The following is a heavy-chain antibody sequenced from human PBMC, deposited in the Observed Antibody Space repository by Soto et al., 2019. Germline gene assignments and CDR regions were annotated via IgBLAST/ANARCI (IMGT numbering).Heavy chain of an antibody. CDR2: ISYDGSNK. D-gene: IGHD4-17*01. Sequence: QVQLVESGGGVVQPGRSLRLSCAASGFTFSSYAMHWVRQAPGKGLEWVAVISYDGSNKYYADSVKGRFTISRDNSKNTLYLQMNSLRAEDMAVYYCARDDYGDYGSGLLDYWGQGTLVTVSS. J-gene: IGHJ4*02. CDR1: GFTFSSYA. CDR3: ARDDYGDYGSGLLDY. V-gene: IGHV3-30-3*01.